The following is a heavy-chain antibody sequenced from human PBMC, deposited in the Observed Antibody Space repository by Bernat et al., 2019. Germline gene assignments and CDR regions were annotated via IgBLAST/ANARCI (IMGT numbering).Heavy chain of an antibody. V-gene: IGHV4-39*01. CDR2: IYYSGST. Sequence: QLQLQESGPGLVKPSETLSLTCTFSGGSISSSSYYWGWIRQPPGKGLGWIGSIYYSGSTYYNPSLKSRVTISVDTSKNQFSLKLSSVTAADTAVYYCARRNYYGSGSYGGMDVWGQGTTVTVSS. D-gene: IGHD3-10*01. J-gene: IGHJ6*02. CDR3: ARRNYYGSGSYGGMDV. CDR1: GGSISSSSYY.